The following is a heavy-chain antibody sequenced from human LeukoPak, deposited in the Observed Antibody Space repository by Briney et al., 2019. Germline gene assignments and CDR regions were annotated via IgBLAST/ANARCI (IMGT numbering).Heavy chain of an antibody. J-gene: IGHJ4*02. CDR1: GGSISSYY. V-gene: IGHV4-59*12. Sequence: TSETLSLTCTVSGGSISSYYWSWIRQPPGKGLEWIGYIYYSGSTNYNPSLKSRVTMSVDTSKNQFSLKLSSVTAADTAVYYCASVSRDGYNFFDYWGQGTLVTVSS. D-gene: IGHD5-24*01. CDR3: ASVSRDGYNFFDY. CDR2: IYYSGST.